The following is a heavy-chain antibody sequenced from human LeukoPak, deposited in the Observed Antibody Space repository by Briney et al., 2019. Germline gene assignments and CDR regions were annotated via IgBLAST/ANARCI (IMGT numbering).Heavy chain of an antibody. CDR2: ISGSGDST. CDR3: ARDHGSGSYWGPKFDY. D-gene: IGHD1-26*01. V-gene: IGHV3-23*01. CDR1: GFTFSNYA. J-gene: IGHJ4*02. Sequence: QAGGSLRLSCAASGFTFSNYAMRWVRQAPGKGLEWVSGISGSGDSTYYADSVKGRFTISRDNSKNTLYLQMNSLRAEDTAVYYCARDHGSGSYWGPKFDYWGQGTLVTVTS.